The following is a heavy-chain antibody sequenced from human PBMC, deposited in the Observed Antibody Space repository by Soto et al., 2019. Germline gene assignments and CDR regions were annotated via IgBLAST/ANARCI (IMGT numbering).Heavy chain of an antibody. D-gene: IGHD4-17*01. CDR1: GGSINSDYY. CDR3: ARLTTVSYFDS. CDR2: IFYSGSS. Sequence: LSLTCTFSGGSINSDYYWSWSRQHPGKGLEWVGYIFYSGSSYYNPSLKSRITISVDTSKTQFSLKLSSVTAADTAVYYCARLTTVSYFDSWGLGTLVTVSS. V-gene: IGHV4-31*03. J-gene: IGHJ4*02.